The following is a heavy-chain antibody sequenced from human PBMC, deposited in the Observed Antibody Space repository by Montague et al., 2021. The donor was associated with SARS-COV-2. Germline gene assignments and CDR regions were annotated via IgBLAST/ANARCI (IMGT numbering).Heavy chain of an antibody. CDR2: MNPNSGNT. Sequence: SGKVSCKASGYPFTSYDINWVRQATGQGLEWMGWMNPNSGNTGYSQKFQVRVTMTRNTSISTAYMELSSLRSEDTAVYYCSRGRLKLKYYDILTGHHYFYYMNVWGQGTTVTVSS. V-gene: IGHV1-8*01. D-gene: IGHD3-9*01. CDR1: GYPFTSYD. J-gene: IGHJ6*02. CDR3: SRGRLKLKYYDILTGHHYFYYMNV.